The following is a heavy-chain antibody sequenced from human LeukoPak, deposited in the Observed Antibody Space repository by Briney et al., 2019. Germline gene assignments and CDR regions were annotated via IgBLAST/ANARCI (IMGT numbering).Heavy chain of an antibody. J-gene: IGHJ4*02. CDR3: ATDMTPSHDYFDY. CDR2: IWYDGSNK. D-gene: IGHD3-16*01. CDR1: GFTFSSYG. Sequence: PGRSLRLSCAASGFTFSSYGMHWVRQAPGKGLEWLAVIWYDGSNKYYADSVKGRFTISRDNSKNTLYLQMNSLRAEDTAVYYCATDMTPSHDYFDYWGQGTLVTVSS. V-gene: IGHV3-33*01.